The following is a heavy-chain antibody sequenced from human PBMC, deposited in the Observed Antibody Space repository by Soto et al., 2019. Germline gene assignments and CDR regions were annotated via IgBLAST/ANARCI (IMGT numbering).Heavy chain of an antibody. CDR2: IISGGTRV. CDR3: ARERTSKGGMDI. CDR1: GFTFSSDW. J-gene: IGHJ6*02. V-gene: IGHV3-74*01. Sequence: GSLRLSCAASGFTFSSDWMNWVRQNPGKGLEWVSRIISGGTRVSYADSVKGRFIITRDNAKNTLYLEMRSLTAHDTAVYYCARERTSKGGMDIWGQGTTVTGSS.